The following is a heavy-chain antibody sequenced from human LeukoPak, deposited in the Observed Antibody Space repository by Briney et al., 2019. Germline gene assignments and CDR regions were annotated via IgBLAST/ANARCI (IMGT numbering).Heavy chain of an antibody. J-gene: IGHJ4*02. Sequence: GGSLRLSXAASGFTFSSYWMSWVRQAPGKGLEWEANMKYDGSEKDYVDSVKGRFTISRDNAKNSLYLQMNSLRAEDTAVYYCARDIAAAGLFFDYWGQGTLVTVSS. CDR2: MKYDGSEK. CDR1: GFTFSSYW. D-gene: IGHD6-13*01. V-gene: IGHV3-7*01. CDR3: ARDIAAAGLFFDY.